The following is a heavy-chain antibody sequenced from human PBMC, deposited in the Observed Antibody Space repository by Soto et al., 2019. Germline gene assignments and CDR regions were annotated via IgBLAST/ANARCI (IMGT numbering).Heavy chain of an antibody. CDR1: GFTFSCYA. CDR3: AKDLSYSSGYYPEWFDY. V-gene: IGHV3-23*01. D-gene: IGHD3-22*01. Sequence: GGSLRLSCAASGFTFSCYAMSWVRQAPGKGLEWVSAISGSGGSTYYADSVKGRFTISRDNSKNTLYLQMNSLRAEDTAVYYCAKDLSYSSGYYPEWFDYWGQGTLVTVSS. CDR2: ISGSGGST. J-gene: IGHJ4*02.